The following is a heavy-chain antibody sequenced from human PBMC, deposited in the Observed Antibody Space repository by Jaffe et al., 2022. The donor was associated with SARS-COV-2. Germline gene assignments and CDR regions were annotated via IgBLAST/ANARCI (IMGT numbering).Heavy chain of an antibody. D-gene: IGHD1-26*01. V-gene: IGHV3-23*01. CDR3: AKGWGGSYFIPNAFDI. CDR2: ISGSGGST. CDR1: GFTFSSYA. Sequence: EVQLLESGGGLVQPGGSLRLSCAASGFTFSSYAMSWVRQAPGKGLEWVSAISGSGGSTYYADSVKGRFTISRDNSKNTLYLQMNSLRAEDTAVYYCAKGWGGSYFIPNAFDIWGQGTMVTVSS. J-gene: IGHJ3*02.